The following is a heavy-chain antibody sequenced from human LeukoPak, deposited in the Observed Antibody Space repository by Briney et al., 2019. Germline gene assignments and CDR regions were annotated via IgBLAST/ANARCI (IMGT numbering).Heavy chain of an antibody. J-gene: IGHJ6*04. CDR1: GFTFSSYE. V-gene: IGHV3-48*03. D-gene: IGHD3-10*02. Sequence: GGSLRLSCAASGFTFSSYEMNWVRQAPGKGLEWVSYISSSGSTIYYADSVKGRFTISRDNAKSSLYLQMNSLRAEDTAVYYCAELGITMIGGVWSKGTTVTISS. CDR2: ISSSGSTI. CDR3: AELGITMIGGV.